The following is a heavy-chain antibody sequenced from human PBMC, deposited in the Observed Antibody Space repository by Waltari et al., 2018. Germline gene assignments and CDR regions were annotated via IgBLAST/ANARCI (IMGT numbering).Heavy chain of an antibody. CDR3: ARQRDLTGTTLTDF. Sequence: QLHLQESGPGLVKPSETLSLTCTVSGGSISSSSYYWGWIRQPPGKGLEWIGIIRYSGSTDYNPSLETRVTMSVDTSKNQFSLKLRSVTAADTALYYCARQRDLTGTTLTDFWGQGTPVTVSS. J-gene: IGHJ4*02. D-gene: IGHD1-7*01. CDR2: IRYSGST. CDR1: GGSISSSSYY. V-gene: IGHV4-39*01.